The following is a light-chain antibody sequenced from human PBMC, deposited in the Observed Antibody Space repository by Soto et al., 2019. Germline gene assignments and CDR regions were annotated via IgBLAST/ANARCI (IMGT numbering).Light chain of an antibody. Sequence: QSVLTQPPSASASLGASVKLTCTLSSGHNSYAIAWHQQQPEKGPRYLMKLNSDGSHSKGDGIPDRFSGSSSGAERYLTISSLQSEDGADYYCQTWSTDIRVFGGGTKVTVL. CDR2: LNSDGSH. CDR3: QTWSTDIRV. V-gene: IGLV4-69*01. CDR1: SGHNSYA. J-gene: IGLJ3*02.